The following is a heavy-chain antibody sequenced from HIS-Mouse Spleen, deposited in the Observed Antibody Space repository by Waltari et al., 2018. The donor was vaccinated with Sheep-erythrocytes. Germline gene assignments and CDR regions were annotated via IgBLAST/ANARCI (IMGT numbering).Heavy chain of an antibody. CDR2: ISSSSSYI. Sequence: EVQLVDSGGGLVQPGGSLRLSCAASGFTFRRSWMSWVRQAPGKGLEWVSSISSSSSYIYYADSVKGRFTISRDNAKNSLYLQMNSLRAEDTAVYYCARAGYSGEYYFDYWGQGTLVTVSS. J-gene: IGHJ4*02. D-gene: IGHD5-12*01. CDR1: GFTFRRSW. V-gene: IGHV3-21*01. CDR3: ARAGYSGEYYFDY.